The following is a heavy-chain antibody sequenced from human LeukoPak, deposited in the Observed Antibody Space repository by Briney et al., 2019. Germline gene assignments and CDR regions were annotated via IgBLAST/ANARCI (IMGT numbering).Heavy chain of an antibody. J-gene: IGHJ3*02. CDR2: IYHSGST. CDR1: GGSISSGGYY. V-gene: IGHV4-30-2*01. Sequence: SQTLSLTCTVSGGSISSGGYYWSWIRQPPGKGLEWIGYIYHSGSTYYNPSLKSRVTISVDRSKNQFSLKLSSVTAADTAVYYCARAAPPEWSLLGAFDIWGQGTMVTVSS. CDR3: ARAAPPEWSLLGAFDI. D-gene: IGHD3-3*01.